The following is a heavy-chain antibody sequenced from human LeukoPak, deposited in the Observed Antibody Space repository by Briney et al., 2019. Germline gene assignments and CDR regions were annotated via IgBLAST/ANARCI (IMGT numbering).Heavy chain of an antibody. V-gene: IGHV4-4*02. CDR2: IYHSEST. D-gene: IGHD6-6*01. J-gene: IGHJ5*02. CDR3: AREALVAQRFDP. CDR1: GGSISSSNW. Sequence: SETLSLTCAVSGGSISSSNWWSWVRQPPGKGLKWIGEIYHSESTNYNPSLKSRVTISVDTSKNQFSLKLSSVTAADTAVYYCAREALVAQRFDPWGQGTLVTVSS.